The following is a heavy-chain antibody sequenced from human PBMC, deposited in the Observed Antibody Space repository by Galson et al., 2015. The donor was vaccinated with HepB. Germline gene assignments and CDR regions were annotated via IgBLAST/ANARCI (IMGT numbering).Heavy chain of an antibody. CDR2: IRSKASDYAT. D-gene: IGHD6-13*01. J-gene: IGHJ4*02. V-gene: IGHV3-73*01. CDR1: GFTFSGSA. CDR3: LRLGDLSGYSSS. Sequence: SLRLSRAASGFTFSGSAIHRVRQASAKGPEWVGRIRSKASDYATAYAASLKGRFTIPRDDSKNTAYLHMNSLKTEDTAVYYCLRLGDLSGYSSSWGQGTLVTVSS.